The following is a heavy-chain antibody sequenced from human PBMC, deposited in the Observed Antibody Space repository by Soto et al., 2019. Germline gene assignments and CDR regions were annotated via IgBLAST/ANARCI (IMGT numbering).Heavy chain of an antibody. D-gene: IGHD6-19*01. CDR1: GFTFSSYS. J-gene: IGHJ6*02. CDR2: ISSSSSYI. CDR3: ARWMGYSSHRYYYYGMDV. V-gene: IGHV3-21*01. Sequence: PGGSLRLSCAASGFTFSSYSMNWVRQAPGKGLEWVSSISSSSSYIYYADSVKGRFTISRDNAKNSLYLQMNSLRAEDTAVYYCARWMGYSSHRYYYYGMDVWGQGTTVTVSS.